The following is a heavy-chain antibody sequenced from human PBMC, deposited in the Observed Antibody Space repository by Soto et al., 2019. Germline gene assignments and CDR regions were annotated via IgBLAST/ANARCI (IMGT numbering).Heavy chain of an antibody. D-gene: IGHD3-10*01. J-gene: IGHJ3*02. CDR3: FYGSGNPGAFDI. CDR1: GCTFSSYT. Sequence: SVKVSCKASGCTFSSYTISWVRQAPGQGLEWMGRIIPILGIANYAQKFQGRVTITADKSTSTAYMELSSLRSEDTAVYYCFYGSGNPGAFDIWGQGTMVTVSS. V-gene: IGHV1-69*02. CDR2: IIPILGIA.